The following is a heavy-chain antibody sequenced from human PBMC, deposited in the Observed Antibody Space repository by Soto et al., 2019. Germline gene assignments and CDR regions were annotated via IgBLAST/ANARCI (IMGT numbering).Heavy chain of an antibody. J-gene: IGHJ4*02. Sequence: GGSLRLSCAASGFTFSSYSMNWVRQAPGKGLEWVSSISSSSSYIYYADSVKGRFTISRDNAKNSLYLQMNSLRAEDTAVYYCARDRNYWFGELFIRYFDYWGQGTLVTVSS. CDR2: ISSSSSYI. D-gene: IGHD3-10*01. V-gene: IGHV3-21*01. CDR3: ARDRNYWFGELFIRYFDY. CDR1: GFTFSSYS.